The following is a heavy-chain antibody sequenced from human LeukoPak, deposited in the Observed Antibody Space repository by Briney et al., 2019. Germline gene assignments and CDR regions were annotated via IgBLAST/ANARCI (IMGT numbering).Heavy chain of an antibody. Sequence: GGSLRLSCAASGFTFSSYWMHWVRRAPGKGLAWVSRINSDGSSTLYADSVKGRFTISRDNARDSLHLQMNSLRVEDTAVYYCAREGYDYVWQTTEQDGMDVWGQGTTVTVSS. J-gene: IGHJ6*02. CDR3: AREGYDYVWQTTEQDGMDV. D-gene: IGHD3-16*01. V-gene: IGHV3-74*01. CDR2: INSDGSST. CDR1: GFTFSSYW.